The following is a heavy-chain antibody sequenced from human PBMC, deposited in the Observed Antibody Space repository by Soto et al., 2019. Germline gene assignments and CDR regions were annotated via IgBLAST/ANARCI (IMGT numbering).Heavy chain of an antibody. CDR2: IYATGTT. Sequence: SETLSLTCTVSGASISGFYWSWIRKSAGKGLEWIGRIYATGTTDYNPSLKSRVMMSVDTSKKQFSLKLRSATAADTAVYYCVRDGTKTLRDWFDPWGQGISVTVSS. CDR1: GASISGFY. CDR3: VRDGTKTLRDWFDP. V-gene: IGHV4-4*07. D-gene: IGHD1-1*01. J-gene: IGHJ5*02.